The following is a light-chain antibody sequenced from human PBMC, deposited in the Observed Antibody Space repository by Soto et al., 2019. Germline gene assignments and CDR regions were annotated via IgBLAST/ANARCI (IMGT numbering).Light chain of an antibody. CDR3: NSYTNTAARV. V-gene: IGLV2-14*01. CDR2: EVS. Sequence: QSVLTQPASVSGSPGQSITISCTGTSSDVGAHNFVSWYQQHPSKAPKLMIYEVSNRPSGVSDRFSGSKSGNTASLTISGLQAEDEADYYCNSYTNTAARVFGTGTKV. CDR1: SSDVGAHNF. J-gene: IGLJ1*01.